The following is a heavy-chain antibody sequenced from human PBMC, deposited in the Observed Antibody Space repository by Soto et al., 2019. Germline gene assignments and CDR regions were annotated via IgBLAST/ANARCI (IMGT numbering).Heavy chain of an antibody. J-gene: IGHJ6*02. V-gene: IGHV4-59*01. CDR2: IYYRGST. CDR1: GDSISGYS. D-gene: IGHD6-13*01. Sequence: PSETLSLTCTVSGDSISGYSGSWIRQAPGKGLEYIGYIYYRGSTNYNPSLKSRVTMSVDTSKNQFSLKVNSVTAADTAVYFCARQQLLPFYYALDVWGQGTTVTVSS. CDR3: ARQQLLPFYYALDV.